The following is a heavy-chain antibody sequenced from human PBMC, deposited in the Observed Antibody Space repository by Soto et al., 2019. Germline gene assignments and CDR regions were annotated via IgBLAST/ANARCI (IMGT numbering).Heavy chain of an antibody. Sequence: EVQLVESGGGLVQPGGSLRLPCVASGFTFSDYWMHWVRQAPGEGLVWVSRINSDGRSTNYADSVKGRFTISRDNAKNTLYLEMTSLRAEDTAVYYCVRDKFGALGGDYWGQGTLVTVSS. J-gene: IGHJ4*02. CDR2: INSDGRST. V-gene: IGHV3-74*01. CDR3: VRDKFGALGGDY. CDR1: GFTFSDYW. D-gene: IGHD3-16*01.